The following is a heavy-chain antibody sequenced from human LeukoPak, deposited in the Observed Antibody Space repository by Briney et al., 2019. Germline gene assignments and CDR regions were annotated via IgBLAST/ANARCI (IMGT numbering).Heavy chain of an antibody. CDR2: ISSNGGST. V-gene: IGHV3-64*01. J-gene: IGHJ4*02. D-gene: IGHD1-26*01. CDR3: ARDHRPYSGSYGVDY. CDR1: GFTFSSYA. Sequence: GGSLRLSCAASGFTFSSYAMHWVRQAPGRGLDYVSAISSNGGSTYYANSVKGRFTISRDNSKNTLYLQMGSLRAEDMAVYYCARDHRPYSGSYGVDYWGQGTLVTVSS.